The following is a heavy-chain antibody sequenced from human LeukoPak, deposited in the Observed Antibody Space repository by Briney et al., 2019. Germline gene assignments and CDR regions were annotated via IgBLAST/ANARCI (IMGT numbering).Heavy chain of an antibody. D-gene: IGHD2-15*01. CDR3: ARDPGPRPGGY. CDR1: GFTFSSYS. Sequence: GGSLRLSCAASGFTFSSYSMNWLRQAPGKGLEWVSSISSSSYIYYADSVKGRFTISRDIAKNSLYLQMNSLRAEDTAVYYCARDPGPRPGGYWGQGTLVTVSS. V-gene: IGHV3-21*01. J-gene: IGHJ4*02. CDR2: ISSSSYI.